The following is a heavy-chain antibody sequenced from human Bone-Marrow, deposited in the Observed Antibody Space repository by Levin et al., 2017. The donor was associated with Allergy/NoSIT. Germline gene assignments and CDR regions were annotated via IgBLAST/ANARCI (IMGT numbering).Heavy chain of an antibody. V-gene: IGHV3-74*01. J-gene: IGHJ4*02. CDR3: ARAWTGSGSYYNAYDY. CDR2: INSGVTTT. Sequence: PGGSLRLSCAASGFSLSDYWMHWVRQVPGKGLMWVSRINSGVTTTSYAGSVKGRFTISRDNAKNTLYLQMNSLRAEDSAVYYCARAWTGSGSYYNAYDYWGQGTLVTVSS. D-gene: IGHD3-10*01. CDR1: GFSLSDYW.